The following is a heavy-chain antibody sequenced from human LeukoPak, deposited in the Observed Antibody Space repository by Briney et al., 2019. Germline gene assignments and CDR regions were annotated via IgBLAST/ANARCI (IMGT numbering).Heavy chain of an antibody. J-gene: IGHJ5*02. CDR2: IYYSGST. CDR1: GGSISSSSYY. Sequence: SETLSLTCTVSGGSISSSSYYWGWIRQPPGKGLEWIGSIYYSGSTYYNPSLKSRVTISVDTSKNQFSLKLSSVTAADTAVYYCARAHDYGDYGFWFDPWGQGTQVTVSS. CDR3: ARAHDYGDYGFWFDP. V-gene: IGHV4-39*07. D-gene: IGHD4-17*01.